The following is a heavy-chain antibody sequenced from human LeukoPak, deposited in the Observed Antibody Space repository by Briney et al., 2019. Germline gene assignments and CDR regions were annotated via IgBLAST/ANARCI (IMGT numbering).Heavy chain of an antibody. CDR2: ISAYNGNT. CDR1: GYTFTSYG. J-gene: IGHJ6*03. D-gene: IGHD3-10*01. Sequence: ASLKVSCKASGYTFTSYGISWVRQAPGQGLEWMGWISAYNGNTNYVQELQGRVTMTTDTSTSTAYMELRSLRSDDTAVYYCARGGVAPRGPYYYSYMDVWDKGTTVTVSS. V-gene: IGHV1-18*01. CDR3: ARGGVAPRGPYYYSYMDV.